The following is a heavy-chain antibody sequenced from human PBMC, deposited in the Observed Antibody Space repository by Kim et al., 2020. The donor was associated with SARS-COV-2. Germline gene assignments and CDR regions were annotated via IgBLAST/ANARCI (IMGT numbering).Heavy chain of an antibody. CDR3: ARKPTLYGSGDWFDP. V-gene: IGHV4-34*01. Sequence: SETLSLTCAVYGGSFSGYYWSWIRQPPGKGLEWIGEINHSGSTNYNPSLKSRVTISVDTSKNQFSLKLSSVTAADTAVYYCARKPTLYGSGDWFDPWGQG. J-gene: IGHJ5*02. CDR2: INHSGST. CDR1: GGSFSGYY. D-gene: IGHD3-10*01.